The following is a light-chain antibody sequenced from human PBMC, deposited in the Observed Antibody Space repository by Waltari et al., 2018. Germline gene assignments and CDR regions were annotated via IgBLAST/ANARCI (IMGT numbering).Light chain of an antibody. CDR2: RNN. Sequence: QSVLTQPPSASGTPGQRVTISCSGSRSNIGNNYLSWYQQLPGTAPKLLIYRNNQRPSGVPDRFSGSKSGTSASLAISGLRSEDEADYYCSSYTTSSAPGVFGTGTRVTVL. CDR1: RSNIGNNY. CDR3: SSYTTSSAPGV. V-gene: IGLV1-47*01. J-gene: IGLJ1*01.